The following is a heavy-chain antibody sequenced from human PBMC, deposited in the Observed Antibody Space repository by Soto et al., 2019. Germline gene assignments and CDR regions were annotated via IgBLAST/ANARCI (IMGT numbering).Heavy chain of an antibody. D-gene: IGHD2-8*02. J-gene: IGHJ4*02. Sequence: PGGSLRLSCAASGFTFNTYGMHWVRQAPGKGLEWVAVISHDAKSKLYVDSVRGRFTISRDNSKNTLFLQMDSLRPEDTALYYCARGLLAAGPFDSWGQGTLVTVSS. V-gene: IGHV3-30*03. CDR1: GFTFNTYG. CDR2: ISHDAKSK. CDR3: ARGLLAAGPFDS.